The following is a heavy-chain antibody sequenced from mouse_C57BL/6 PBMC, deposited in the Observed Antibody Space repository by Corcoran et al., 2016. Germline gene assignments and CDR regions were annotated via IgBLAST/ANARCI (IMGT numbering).Heavy chain of an antibody. CDR2: INPNNGGT. Sequence: EVQLQQSGPELVKPGASVKIPCKASGYTFTDYNMDWVKQSHGKSLEWIGDINPNNGGTIYNQKFKGKATLTVDKSSSTAYMELRSLTSEDTAVYYCARSRYYGSPRSFDVWGTGTTVTVSS. D-gene: IGHD1-1*01. V-gene: IGHV1-18*01. CDR1: GYTFTDYN. J-gene: IGHJ1*03. CDR3: ARSRYYGSPRSFDV.